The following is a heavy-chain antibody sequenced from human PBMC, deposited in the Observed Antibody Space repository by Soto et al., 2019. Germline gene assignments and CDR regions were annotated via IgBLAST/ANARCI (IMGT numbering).Heavy chain of an antibody. V-gene: IGHV3-48*01. CDR3: ARHPERIAQIGWFDP. Sequence: GGSLRLSCAASGFTFSNAWMSWVRQAPGKGLEWVSYISSSSSTIYYADSVKGRFTISRDNAKNSLYLQMNSPRAEDTAVYYCARHPERIAQIGWFDPWGQGTLVTVSS. CDR2: ISSSSSTI. CDR1: GFTFSNAW. D-gene: IGHD6-13*01. J-gene: IGHJ5*02.